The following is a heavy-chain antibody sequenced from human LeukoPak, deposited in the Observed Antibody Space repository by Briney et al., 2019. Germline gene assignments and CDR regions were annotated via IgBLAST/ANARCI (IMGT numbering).Heavy chain of an antibody. D-gene: IGHD2-15*01. J-gene: IGHJ4*02. Sequence: GGSLRLSCAASGFTFSYYGMHWVRQAPGKGLEWVAFIRYDGNDKFYAESVKGRFTISRDNSKNTLYLQMNSLRAEDTAVYYCVAAKGYGYFDYWGQGTLVTVSS. CDR1: GFTFSYYG. CDR3: VAAKGYGYFDY. CDR2: IRYDGNDK. V-gene: IGHV3-30*02.